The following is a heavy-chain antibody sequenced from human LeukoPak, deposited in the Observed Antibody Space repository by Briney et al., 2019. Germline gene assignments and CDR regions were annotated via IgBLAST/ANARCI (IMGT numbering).Heavy chain of an antibody. CDR1: GGSISSSSYY. CDR3: ARDPLGMGGTT. J-gene: IGHJ5*02. D-gene: IGHD7-27*01. CDR2: IYHSGST. Sequence: SETLSLTCTVSGGSISSSSYYWGWIRQPPGKGLEWIGYIYHSGSTYYNPSLKSRVTISVDRSKNQFSLKLSSVTAADTAVYYYARDPLGMGGTTWGQGTLVTVSS. V-gene: IGHV4-39*07.